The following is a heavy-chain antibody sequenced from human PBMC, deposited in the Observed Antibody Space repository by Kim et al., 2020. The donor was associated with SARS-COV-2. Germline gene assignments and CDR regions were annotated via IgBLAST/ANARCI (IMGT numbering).Heavy chain of an antibody. J-gene: IGHJ6*02. Sequence: SETLSLICTVSGGSISSYYWSWIRQPPGKGLEWIGYIYYSGSTNYNPFLKSRVTISVDTSKNQFSLKLSSVTAADTAVYYCARLSLGVWGSYRYGMDVWGQGTTVTVSS. D-gene: IGHD3-16*02. V-gene: IGHV4-59*08. CDR3: ARLSLGVWGSYRYGMDV. CDR2: IYYSGST. CDR1: GGSISSYY.